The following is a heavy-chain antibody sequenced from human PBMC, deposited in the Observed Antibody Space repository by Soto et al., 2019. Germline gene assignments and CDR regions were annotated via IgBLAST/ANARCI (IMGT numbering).Heavy chain of an antibody. D-gene: IGHD3-10*01. V-gene: IGHV4-61*01. J-gene: IGHJ4*02. CDR2: IYYSGST. Sequence: SETLSLTCTVSGGSVSSGSYYWSWIRQPPGKGLEWIGYIYYSGSTNYNPSLKSRVTISVDTSKNQFSLKLSSVTAADTAVYYCARVGGSGSSYFDYWGQGTLVTVSS. CDR1: GGSVSSGSYY. CDR3: ARVGGSGSSYFDY.